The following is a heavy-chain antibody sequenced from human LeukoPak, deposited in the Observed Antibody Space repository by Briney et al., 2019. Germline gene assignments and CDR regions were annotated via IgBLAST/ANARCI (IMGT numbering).Heavy chain of an antibody. CDR2: IYYSGST. CDR1: GGSISNYY. V-gene: IGHV4-59*08. Sequence: SETLSLTCTVSGGSISNYYWSWIRQPPGKGLEWIGYIYYSGSTYYNPSLKSRLTISVDTSRNQFSLKLTSVTAADTAVYYCARGRGNGYPFSDFDYWGQGTLVTVSS. J-gene: IGHJ4*02. CDR3: ARGRGNGYPFSDFDY. D-gene: IGHD5-24*01.